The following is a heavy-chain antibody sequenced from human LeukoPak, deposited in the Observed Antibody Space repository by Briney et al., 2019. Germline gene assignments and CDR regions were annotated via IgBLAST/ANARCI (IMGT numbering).Heavy chain of an antibody. CDR3: ARRIVATIGMTFEY. J-gene: IGHJ4*02. CDR2: IYYSGST. Sequence: SETLSLTCTVSGGSISSYYWSWIRQPPGKGLEWIGYIYYSGSTNYNPSLKSRVTISVDTSKNQFSLKLSSVTAADTAVYYCARRIVATIGMTFEYWGQGNLVTVSS. V-gene: IGHV4-59*01. D-gene: IGHD5-12*01. CDR1: GGSISSYY.